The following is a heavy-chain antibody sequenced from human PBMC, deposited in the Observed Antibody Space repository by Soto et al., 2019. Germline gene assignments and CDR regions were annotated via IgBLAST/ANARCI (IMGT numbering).Heavy chain of an antibody. J-gene: IGHJ4*02. CDR1: VYTFTSYG. CDR2: ISAYNGNT. CDR3: ARDAAIGVNDY. V-gene: IGHV1-18*01. D-gene: IGHD2-8*01. Sequence: QVQLVQSGAEVKKPGASVKVSCKASVYTFTSYGISWVRQAPVQGLEWMGWISAYNGNTKYAQKLQGRVTMTTDTYTSTADMELRSLTSAATAVYYCARDAAIGVNDYWGQGTLVTVSS.